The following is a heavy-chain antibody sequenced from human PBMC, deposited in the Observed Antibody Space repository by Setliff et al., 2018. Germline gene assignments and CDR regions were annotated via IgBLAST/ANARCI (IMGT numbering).Heavy chain of an antibody. CDR1: GYPFIEHY. D-gene: IGHD2-21*01. V-gene: IGHV1-2*02. CDR2: IRPSGGGT. CDR3: ARGGGSYRAGNSRPTYWFDP. J-gene: IGHJ5*02. Sequence: ASVKVSCKTSGYPFIEHYVNWVRQAPGQGLEWMGWIRPSGGGTHYAQKFQGRVTMTRDTANSTVYMDLSSLTSDDTAIYYCARGGGSYRAGNSRPTYWFDPWGQGTLVTVSS.